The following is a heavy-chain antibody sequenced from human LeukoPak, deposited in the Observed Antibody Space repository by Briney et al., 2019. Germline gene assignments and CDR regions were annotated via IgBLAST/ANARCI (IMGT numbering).Heavy chain of an antibody. CDR1: GGSISSSSYY. CDR2: IYYSGST. D-gene: IGHD1-20*01. CDR3: ASVKGLINWNYLDY. Sequence: PSETLSLTCTVSGGSISSSSYYWGWIRQPPGKGLEWIGSIYYSGSTYYNPSLKSRVTISVDTSKNQFSLKLSSVTAADTAVYYCASVKGLINWNYLDYWGQGTLVTVSS. J-gene: IGHJ4*02. V-gene: IGHV4-39*07.